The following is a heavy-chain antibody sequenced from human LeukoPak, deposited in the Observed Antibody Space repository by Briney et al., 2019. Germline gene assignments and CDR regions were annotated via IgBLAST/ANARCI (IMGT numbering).Heavy chain of an antibody. Sequence: SQTLSLTCAVPGGSISSGGYSWSWIRQPPGKGLEWIGCIYHSGSTYYNPSLKSRVTISVDRSKNQFSLKLSSVTAADTAVYYCARGYCTNGVCYTFDYWGQGTLVTVSS. J-gene: IGHJ4*02. CDR3: ARGYCTNGVCYTFDY. V-gene: IGHV4-30-2*01. CDR2: IYHSGST. CDR1: GGSISSGGYS. D-gene: IGHD2-8*01.